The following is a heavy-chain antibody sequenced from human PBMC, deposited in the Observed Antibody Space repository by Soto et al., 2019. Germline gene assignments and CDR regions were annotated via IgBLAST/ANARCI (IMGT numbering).Heavy chain of an antibody. J-gene: IGHJ4*02. D-gene: IGHD2-15*01. Sequence: QLQLQESGPGLVKPSETPSLTCTVSGGSISSSSYYWGWIRQPPGKGLEWIGSIYYSGSTYYNPSLKSRVTISVDTSKNQFSLKLSSVTAADTAVYYCARQSGYCSGGSCYRTAFDYWGQGTLVTVSS. CDR3: ARQSGYCSGGSCYRTAFDY. V-gene: IGHV4-39*01. CDR2: IYYSGST. CDR1: GGSISSSSYY.